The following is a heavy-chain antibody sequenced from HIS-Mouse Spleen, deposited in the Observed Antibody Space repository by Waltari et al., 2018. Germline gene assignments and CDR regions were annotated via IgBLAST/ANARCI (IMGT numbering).Heavy chain of an antibody. J-gene: IGHJ3*02. D-gene: IGHD1-26*01. CDR2: VMPILGIT. V-gene: IGHV1-69*04. CDR1: GGTFSSYA. CDR3: ARVSGSYAFDI. Sequence: QVQLVQSGAEVKKPGSSVKVSCKASGGTFSSYAISWWRQAPGQGLEWMGRVMPILGITNYAEKLQGRVTITADKSTSTAYMELSSLRSEDTAVYYCARVSGSYAFDIWGQGTMVTVSS.